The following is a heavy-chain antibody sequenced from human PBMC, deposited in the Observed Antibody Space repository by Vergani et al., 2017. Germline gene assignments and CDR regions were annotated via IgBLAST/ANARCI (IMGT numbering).Heavy chain of an antibody. D-gene: IGHD6-19*01. CDR3: ARDTAVADDVFDL. CDR2: IYTSGST. Sequence: QVQLRESGPGLVRPSETLSLTCSVSGTSVSSGTHYWNWIRQPADKTLEWIGRIYTSGSTDYNPTLRSRITLSLVRSTNQVSLKVSSVTAADTAVYFCARDTAVADDVFDLWGRGTLVSVSA. V-gene: IGHV4-61*02. CDR1: GTSVSSGTHY. J-gene: IGHJ3*01.